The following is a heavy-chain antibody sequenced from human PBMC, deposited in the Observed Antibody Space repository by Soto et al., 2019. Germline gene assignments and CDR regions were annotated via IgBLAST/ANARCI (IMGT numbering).Heavy chain of an antibody. CDR2: ISYDGSNK. V-gene: IGHV3-30*18. D-gene: IGHD5-12*01. CDR3: AKGVSDLVATIPFDY. J-gene: IGHJ4*02. CDR1: GFTFSSYG. Sequence: QVQLVESGGGVVQPGRSLRLSCAASGFTFSSYGMHWVRQAPGKGLEWVAVISYDGSNKYYADSVKGRFTISRDNSKNTLYLQMNSLRAEDTAVYYCAKGVSDLVATIPFDYWGQGTLVTVSS.